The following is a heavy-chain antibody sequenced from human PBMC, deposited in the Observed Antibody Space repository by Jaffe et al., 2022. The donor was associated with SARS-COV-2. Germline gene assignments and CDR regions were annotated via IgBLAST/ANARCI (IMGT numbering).Heavy chain of an antibody. CDR3: AKDSNLYGDPIFDY. Sequence: QVQLVESGGGVVQPGRSLRLSCAASGFTFSSYGMHWVRQAPGKGLEWVAVISYDGSNKYYADSVKGRFTISRDNSKNTLYLQMNSLRAEDTAVYYCAKDSNLYGDPIFDYWGQGTLVTVSS. J-gene: IGHJ4*02. V-gene: IGHV3-30*18. CDR1: GFTFSSYG. CDR2: ISYDGSNK. D-gene: IGHD4-17*01.